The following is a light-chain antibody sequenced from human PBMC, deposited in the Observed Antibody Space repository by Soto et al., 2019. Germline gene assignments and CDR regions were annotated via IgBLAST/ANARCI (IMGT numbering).Light chain of an antibody. CDR3: SSHTSSNTRI. J-gene: IGLJ1*01. CDR2: EVS. V-gene: IGLV2-14*03. CDR1: SSDVGAYDY. Sequence: SVVTQPGSVSGSSGQSIAISCTGTSSDVGAYDYVSWYQQHPDKAPKLMIYEVSNRPSGVSNRFSGSKSVNTATLTISGLQAEDEADYYCSSHTSSNTRIFGTGTKVTVL.